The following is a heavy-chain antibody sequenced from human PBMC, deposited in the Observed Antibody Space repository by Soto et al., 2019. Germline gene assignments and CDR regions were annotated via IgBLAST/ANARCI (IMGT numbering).Heavy chain of an antibody. J-gene: IGHJ6*02. Sequence: QVQLVQSGPEVKKPGSSVRISCRSGGDTFSSYTVSWVRQTPGQGLEWMGRIIPVLGVTNYSRKFKGRMTITAEPSKTPAHMLLRSLKSEDTARYYCARRRYCGVACYPQYYYGMDVWGQGTSVIVSS. CDR3: ARRRYCGVACYPQYYYGMDV. D-gene: IGHD2-21*02. CDR1: GDTFSSYT. V-gene: IGHV1-69*02. CDR2: IIPVLGVT.